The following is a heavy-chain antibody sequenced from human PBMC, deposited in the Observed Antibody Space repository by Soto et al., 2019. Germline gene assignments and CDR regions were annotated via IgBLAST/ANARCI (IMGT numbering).Heavy chain of an antibody. CDR3: ARATIVLVPAAMVSHWFDP. CDR1: GGSISSSDYY. CDR2: IYYSGST. V-gene: IGHV4-30-4*01. Sequence: TLSLTCTVSGGSISSSDYYCSWIRQPPGKGQEKIGYIYYSGSTYYNPSLKSRVTISVDTSKNQFSLKLSSVTAADTAVYYCARATIVLVPAAMVSHWFDPWGQGTLVTVSS. J-gene: IGHJ5*02. D-gene: IGHD2-2*01.